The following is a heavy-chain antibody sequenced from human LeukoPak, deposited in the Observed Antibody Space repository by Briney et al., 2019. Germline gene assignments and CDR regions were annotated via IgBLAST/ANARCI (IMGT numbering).Heavy chain of an antibody. J-gene: IGHJ4*02. CDR1: GFTFSDYY. CDR2: ISSYSSTI. D-gene: IGHD3-22*01. Sequence: GGSLRLSCAASGFTFSDYYMNWVRQAPGKGLEWVSYISSYSSTIYYADSVKGRFAISRDNTKNSLYLQMSSLRAEDTAAYYFSRGGFYDSSEDYWGQGTLVTVS. V-gene: IGHV3-48*01. CDR3: SRGGFYDSSEDY.